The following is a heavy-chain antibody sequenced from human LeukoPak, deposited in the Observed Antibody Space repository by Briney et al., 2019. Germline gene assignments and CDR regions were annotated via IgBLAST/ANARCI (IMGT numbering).Heavy chain of an antibody. J-gene: IGHJ4*02. D-gene: IGHD3-22*01. V-gene: IGHV3-23*01. CDR2: ISGSGGST. CDR1: GFTFTNYW. Sequence: GGSLRLSCAASGFTFTNYWMSWVRQAPGKGLEWVSAISGSGGSTYYADSVKGRFTISRDNSKNTLYLQMNSLRAEDTAVYYCAKAAQTYYYDSSGYFLKPFDYWGQGTLVTVSS. CDR3: AKAAQTYYYDSSGYFLKPFDY.